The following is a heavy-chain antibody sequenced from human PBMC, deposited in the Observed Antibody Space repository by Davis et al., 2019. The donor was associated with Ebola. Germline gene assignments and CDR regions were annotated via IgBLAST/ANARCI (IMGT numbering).Heavy chain of an antibody. CDR2: FDPEDGEI. CDR1: PYSLPVLA. CDR3: ATVRAHSRHDN. J-gene: IGHJ4*02. V-gene: IGHV1-24*01. Sequence: ASVKVSCKVSPYSLPVLALQWVRQAPGKGLEWMGGFDPEDGEIVYAQKFQGRVTMTEDTSTDTAYMELSSLRYGDTAIYYCATVRAHSRHDNWGQGTLVTVAS. D-gene: IGHD3-22*01.